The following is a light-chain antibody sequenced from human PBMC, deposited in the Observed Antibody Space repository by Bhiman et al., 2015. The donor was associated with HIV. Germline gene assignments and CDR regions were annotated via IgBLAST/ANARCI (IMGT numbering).Light chain of an antibody. CDR1: SSNIGAAYD. J-gene: IGLJ1*01. Sequence: QSVLTQPPSVSGAPGQRVTISCTGSSSNIGAAYDVHWYQQLPGTAPKLLIYRNNQRPSGVPDRFSGSKSGTSASLAISGLRSEDEADYYCAAWDDSLKGVFGTGTKVTVL. CDR3: AAWDDSLKGV. V-gene: IGLV1-50*01. CDR2: RNN.